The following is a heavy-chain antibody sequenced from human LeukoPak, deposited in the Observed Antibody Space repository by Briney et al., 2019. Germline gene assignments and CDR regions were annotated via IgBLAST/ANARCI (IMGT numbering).Heavy chain of an antibody. V-gene: IGHV3-21*01. D-gene: IGHD1-26*01. CDR3: ARDLSATIRAYDY. CDR2: IAISGSYI. J-gene: IGHJ4*02. Sequence: PGGSLRLSCAASGFILSDYNMNWVRQAPGKGLEWVSFIAISGSYITYADSVKGRFTISRDNAKNSLCLQMNSLRAEDTAVYYCARDLSATIRAYDYWGQGTLVTVSS. CDR1: GFILSDYN.